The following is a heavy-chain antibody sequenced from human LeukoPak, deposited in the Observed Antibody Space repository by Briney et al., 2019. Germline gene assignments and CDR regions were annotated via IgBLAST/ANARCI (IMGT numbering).Heavy chain of an antibody. CDR2: IWHDGSRT. J-gene: IGHJ4*02. CDR3: AGAISKGAGIDS. D-gene: IGHD1-26*01. Sequence: GGSLRLSCATSGFTFDKYGIHWVRQAPGKGLEWVAVIWHDGSRTHYADSLKGRFTISRDNSKDTAFLQMNSLTVEDTATYYCAGAISKGAGIDSWGQGTLVTVSS. V-gene: IGHV3-33*03. CDR1: GFTFDKYG.